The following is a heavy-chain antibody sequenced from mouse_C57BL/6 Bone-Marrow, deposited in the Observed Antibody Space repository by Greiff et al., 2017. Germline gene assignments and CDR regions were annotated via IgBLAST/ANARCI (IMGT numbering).Heavy chain of an antibody. V-gene: IGHV1-26*01. Sequence: VQLQQSGPELVKPGASVKISCKASGYTFTDYYMNWVKQSHGKSLEWIGDINPNNGGTSYNQKFKGKATLTVDKSSSTAYMELRSLTSEDSAVYYGARRYYGSSPWFAYWGQGTLVTVSA. CDR1: GYTFTDYY. J-gene: IGHJ3*01. CDR3: ARRYYGSSPWFAY. CDR2: INPNNGGT. D-gene: IGHD1-1*01.